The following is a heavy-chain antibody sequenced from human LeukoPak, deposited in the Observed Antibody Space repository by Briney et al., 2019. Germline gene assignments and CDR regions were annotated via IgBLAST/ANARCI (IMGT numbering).Heavy chain of an antibody. CDR2: IHTSGST. D-gene: IGHD1-1*01. V-gene: IGHV4-4*09. CDR3: ARHALQLERRTYFDS. CDR1: GGSISSYY. J-gene: IGHJ4*02. Sequence: SETLSLTCTVSGGSISSYYWSWLRQPPGKGLEWLGYIHTSGSTNYNPSLKSRVTISVDTSKNQFSLKLSSVTAADTAVYYCARHALQLERRTYFDSWGQGTLVTVSS.